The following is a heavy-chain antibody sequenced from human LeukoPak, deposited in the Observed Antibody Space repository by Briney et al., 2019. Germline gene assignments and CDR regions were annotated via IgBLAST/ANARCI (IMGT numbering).Heavy chain of an antibody. CDR2: IKSKTDGGTT. J-gene: IGHJ4*02. V-gene: IGHV3-15*01. CDR3: ATVKGGSYPWGY. CDR1: GFTFSSYA. Sequence: PGGSLRLSCAASGFTFSSYAMHWVRQAPGKGLEWVGRIKSKTDGGTTDYAAPVKGRFTISRDDSKNTLYLQMHSLKTEDTAVYYCATVKGGSYPWGYWGQGTLVTVSS. D-gene: IGHD1-26*01.